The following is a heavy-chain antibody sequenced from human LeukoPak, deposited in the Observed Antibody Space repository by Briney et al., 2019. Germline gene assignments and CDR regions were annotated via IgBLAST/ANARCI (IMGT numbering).Heavy chain of an antibody. V-gene: IGHV3-21*01. CDR1: GFTFSSYS. CDR2: ISSRRGDI. J-gene: IGHJ4*02. CDR3: ASPLYYDTRGFYYQVFD. D-gene: IGHD3-22*01. Sequence: PGGSLRLSCAASGFTFSSYSMNWVRQAPGKGLEWVSSISSRRGDIYYADSVKGRFTISRDNAKNSLYLQMNSLRAEDPAVSYCASPLYYDTRGFYYQVFDWGPGTLVTVSS.